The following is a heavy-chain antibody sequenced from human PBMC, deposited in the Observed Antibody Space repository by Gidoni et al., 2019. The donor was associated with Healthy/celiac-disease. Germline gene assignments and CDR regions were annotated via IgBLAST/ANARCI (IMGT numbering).Heavy chain of an antibody. CDR1: GGTFRSYA. D-gene: IGHD1-26*01. V-gene: IGHV1-69*01. J-gene: IGHJ6*02. CDR2: LIPIFGTA. Sequence: QVQLVQSGAEVKKPGSSGRGSCKASGGTFRSYAISWVRQAPGQGLEWMGGLIPIFGTANYAQKFQGSVTITADESTSTAYMELSSLRSEDTAVYYCARTEWELLWYYYGMDVWGQGTTVTVSS. CDR3: ARTEWELLWYYYGMDV.